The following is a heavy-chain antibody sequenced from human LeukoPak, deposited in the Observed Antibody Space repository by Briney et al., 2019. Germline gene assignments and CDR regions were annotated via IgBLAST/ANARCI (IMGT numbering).Heavy chain of an antibody. CDR3: AIDCGGDCYSPEPHDY. V-gene: IGHV4-30-4*01. CDR1: GGSISSGDYY. Sequence: PSQTLSLTCTVSGGSISSGDYYWSWIRQPPGKGLEWIAYISHSGGTNYNPSLKSRVTISVDTSKNQFSLKLSSVTAADTAVYYCAIDCGGDCYSPEPHDYWGQGTLVTASS. D-gene: IGHD2-21*02. J-gene: IGHJ4*02. CDR2: ISHSGGT.